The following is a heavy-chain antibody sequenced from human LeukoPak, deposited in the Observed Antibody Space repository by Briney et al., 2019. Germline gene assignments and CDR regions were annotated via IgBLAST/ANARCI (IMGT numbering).Heavy chain of an antibody. V-gene: IGHV3-21*01. CDR2: ISSSSSYI. J-gene: IGHJ5*02. CDR1: GFTFSSFA. D-gene: IGHD5-18*01. Sequence: PGGSLRLSCAASGFTFSSFAMHWVRQAPGKGLEWVSSISSSSSYIYYADSVKGRFTISRDNAKNSLYLQMNSLRAEDTAVYYCARVGYTATGNWFDPWGQGTLVTVSS. CDR3: ARVGYTATGNWFDP.